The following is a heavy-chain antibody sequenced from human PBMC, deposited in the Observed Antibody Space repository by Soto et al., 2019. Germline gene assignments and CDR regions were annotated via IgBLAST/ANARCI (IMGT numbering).Heavy chain of an antibody. V-gene: IGHV3-53*01. CDR2: IYSGGYT. D-gene: IGHD3-10*01. CDR3: AAQPGGGGY. Sequence: EVQLVESGGGLIQPGGSLRLSCAVSGFTVSNNYMSWVRQAPGKGLEGVSVIYSGGYTAYGDSVKGRFTISRDNSKNTPYPQKKRLGPDPPAVYYCAAQPGGGGYWGQGTLVTVSS. J-gene: IGHJ4*02. CDR1: GFTVSNNY.